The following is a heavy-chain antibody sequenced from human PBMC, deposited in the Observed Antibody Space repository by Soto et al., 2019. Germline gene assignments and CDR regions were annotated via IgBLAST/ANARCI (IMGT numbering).Heavy chain of an antibody. J-gene: IGHJ4*02. CDR3: ARLGYCSGGICSAFED. CDR2: IYYGGST. V-gene: IGHV4-59*08. D-gene: IGHD2-15*01. Sequence: QVQLQESGPGLVKPSETLSLTCTVSSGSISGYYWSWIRQPPGKGLEWIGYIYYGGSTNYNPSLKSRVTISXXTXKXQFSLKLSSVTAADTAVYYCARLGYCSGGICSAFEDWGQGTLVTVSS. CDR1: SGSISGYY.